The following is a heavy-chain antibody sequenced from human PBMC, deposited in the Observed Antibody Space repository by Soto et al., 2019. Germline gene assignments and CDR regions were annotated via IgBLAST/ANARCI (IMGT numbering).Heavy chain of an antibody. CDR3: ARDYYCRSGSVDY. V-gene: IGHV3-7*01. Sequence: EVQLVESGGGLVQPGGSLRLSCAASGVTFSSHWMSWVRQAPGKGLEWVANVKLDGSEKYDVDSVTGRFNISRDNAKTSLYLQMNSLRAEDTAVYFGARDYYCRSGSVDYWGQGTLVTVSS. J-gene: IGHJ4*02. CDR2: VKLDGSEK. CDR1: GVTFSSHW. D-gene: IGHD3-10*01.